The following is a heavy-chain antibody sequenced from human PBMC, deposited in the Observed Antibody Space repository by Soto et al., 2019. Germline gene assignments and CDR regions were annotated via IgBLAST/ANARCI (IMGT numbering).Heavy chain of an antibody. Sequence: PGGSLRLSCVVSGFIFSSSAMNWVRQAPGKGLEWVSTISGSGVSKYYADSVKGRFTISRDNSNNTVSLQMNSLRAEDAAVYYCAKDRSPGATTWNVYWGQGTRVTVSS. CDR2: ISGSGVSK. J-gene: IGHJ4*02. D-gene: IGHD1-26*01. V-gene: IGHV3-23*01. CDR3: AKDRSPGATTWNVY. CDR1: GFIFSSSA.